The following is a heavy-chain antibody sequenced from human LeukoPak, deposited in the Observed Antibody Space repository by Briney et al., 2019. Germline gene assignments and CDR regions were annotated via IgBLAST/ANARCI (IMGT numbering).Heavy chain of an antibody. CDR1: GYSISSGYY. CDR3: ARDPLSWEIRGWDDGYDV. J-gene: IGHJ3*01. Sequence: SETLSLTCTVSGYSISSGYYWGWIRQPPGKGLEWIGSIYHSGSTYYNPSLKSRVTISVDTSKNQFSLKLSSVTAADTAVYYCARDPLSWEIRGWDDGYDVRGQGTMVTVSS. V-gene: IGHV4-38-2*02. CDR2: IYHSGST. D-gene: IGHD1-26*01.